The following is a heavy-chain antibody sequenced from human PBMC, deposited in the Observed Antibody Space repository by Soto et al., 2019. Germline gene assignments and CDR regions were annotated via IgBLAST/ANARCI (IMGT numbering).Heavy chain of an antibody. CDR2: IIPIFGTA. V-gene: IGHV1-69*13. D-gene: IGHD6-19*01. CDR3: AAPTIAVAGTVNYYYYYGMDV. CDR1: GGTFSSYA. J-gene: IGHJ6*02. Sequence: SVKVSCKASGGTFSSYAISWVRQAPGQGLEWMGGIIPIFGTANYAQKFQGRVTITADESTSTAYMELSSLRSEDTAVYYCAAPTIAVAGTVNYYYYYGMDVWGQGTTVTVSS.